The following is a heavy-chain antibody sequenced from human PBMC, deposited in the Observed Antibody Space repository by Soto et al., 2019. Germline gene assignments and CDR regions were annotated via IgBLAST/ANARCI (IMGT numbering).Heavy chain of an antibody. CDR3: ARDHNHYYHDDYGMDV. V-gene: IGHV1-2*02. D-gene: IGHD1-26*01. CDR1: GYTFTGYY. J-gene: IGHJ6*02. CDR2: INPNSGGT. Sequence: ASVKVSCKASGYTFTGYYMHWVRQAPGQGLEGMGWINPNSGGTNYAQKFQGRVTMTRDTSISTAYMELSRLRSDDTAVYYCARDHNHYYHDDYGMDVWGQGXTVTVSS.